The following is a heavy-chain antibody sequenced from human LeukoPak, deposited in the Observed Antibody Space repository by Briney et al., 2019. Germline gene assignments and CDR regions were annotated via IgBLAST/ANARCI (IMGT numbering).Heavy chain of an antibody. CDR3: ARRVAVTGIYCFDH. J-gene: IGHJ4*02. D-gene: IGHD6-19*01. CDR2: IYSSGSA. CDR1: GASINNNF. V-gene: IGHV4-59*08. Sequence: PSETLSLTCTVSGASINNNFWTWIRQPPGKGLEWIGYIYSSGSANYNPSLKSRVIISGDTSKNQISLNLTSVTAADTAVYYCARRVAVTGIYCFDHWGQGTPVTVSS.